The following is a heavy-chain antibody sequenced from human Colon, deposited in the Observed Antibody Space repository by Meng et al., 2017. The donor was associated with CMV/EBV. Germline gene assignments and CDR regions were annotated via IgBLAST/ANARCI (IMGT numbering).Heavy chain of an antibody. Sequence: GGSLRLSCAASGFIFSNYGMHWVRQAPGKGLEGVAVISNDGSNKYYADSVKGRFTISRDNSKNTLYLQMNSLRAEDTAVYYCAREVRYFDWFPGMDVWGQGTTVTVSS. CDR2: ISNDGSNK. CDR1: GFIFSNYG. J-gene: IGHJ6*02. CDR3: AREVRYFDWFPGMDV. V-gene: IGHV3-30*03. D-gene: IGHD3-9*01.